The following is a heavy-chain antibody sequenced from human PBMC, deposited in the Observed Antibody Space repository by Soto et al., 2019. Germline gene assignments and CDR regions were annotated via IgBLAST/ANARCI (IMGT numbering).Heavy chain of an antibody. J-gene: IGHJ4*02. CDR2: IYYSGST. CDR1: GGSISNSSYY. V-gene: IGHV4-39*01. D-gene: IGHD3-22*01. Sequence: SETLSLTCTVSGGSISNSSYYWGWIRQPPGKGLEWIGSIYYSGSTYYNPSLKSRVTISVDTSKNQFSLKLSSVTAADTAVYYCARHGRGSYYDSSGSDFDYWGQGTLVTVSS. CDR3: ARHGRGSYYDSSGSDFDY.